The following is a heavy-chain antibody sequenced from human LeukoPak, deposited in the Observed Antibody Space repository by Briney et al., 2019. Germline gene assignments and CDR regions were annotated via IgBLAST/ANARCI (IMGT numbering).Heavy chain of an antibody. CDR2: INPNSGGT. Sequence: GASVKVSCKASGCTFTGYYMHWVRQAPGQGLEWMGWINPNSGGTNYAQKFQGRVTMTRDTSINTAYMELSRLRSDDPAVYYCARAVKPYYYGTGPFDYWGQGTLVTVSS. D-gene: IGHD3-10*01. CDR3: ARAVKPYYYGTGPFDY. V-gene: IGHV1-2*02. J-gene: IGHJ4*02. CDR1: GCTFTGYY.